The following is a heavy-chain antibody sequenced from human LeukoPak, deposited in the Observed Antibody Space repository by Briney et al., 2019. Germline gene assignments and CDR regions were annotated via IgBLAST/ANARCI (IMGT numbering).Heavy chain of an antibody. CDR2: IYYSGST. Sequence: KPSETLSLTCTVSGRSISSYYGSWIRQPPGKGLEWIVYIYYSGSTNSNPSLKSRVTISVDTSKNQFSLKLSSVTAADTAVYYCARTTVEYSSSSHYFDYWGEGTLVTVSS. D-gene: IGHD6-6*01. CDR1: GRSISSYY. CDR3: ARTTVEYSSSSHYFDY. J-gene: IGHJ4*02. V-gene: IGHV4-59*08.